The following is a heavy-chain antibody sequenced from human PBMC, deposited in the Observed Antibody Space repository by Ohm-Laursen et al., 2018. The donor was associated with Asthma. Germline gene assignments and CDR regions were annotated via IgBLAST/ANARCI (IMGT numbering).Heavy chain of an antibody. CDR3: AKDSSNWEYYYYYGMDV. CDR1: GFTFSSYA. CDR2: ISGSGGST. Sequence: GSLRLSCTASGFTFSSYAMSWVRQAPGKGLEWVSAISGSGGSTYYADSVKGRFTISRDNSKNTLYLQMNSLRAEDTAVYYCAKDSSNWEYYYYYGMDVWGQGTTVTVSS. D-gene: IGHD7-27*01. V-gene: IGHV3-23*01. J-gene: IGHJ6*02.